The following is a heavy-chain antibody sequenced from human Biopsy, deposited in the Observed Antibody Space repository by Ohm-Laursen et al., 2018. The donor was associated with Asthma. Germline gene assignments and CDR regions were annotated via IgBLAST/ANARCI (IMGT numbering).Heavy chain of an antibody. CDR1: GGSMTPTSHY. V-gene: IGHV4-39*01. J-gene: IGHJ6*02. CDR3: ARRITIFGVVQKDHGMDA. Sequence: SDTLSLTCTVSGGSMTPTSHYWDWIRQAPGKGLEWIGYISYGGKTSYNPSLKNRVTISRDTSKNQFSLRLTSGTAADTAVYFCARRITIFGVVQKDHGMDAWGQGTTVSVSS. CDR2: ISYGGKT. D-gene: IGHD3-3*01.